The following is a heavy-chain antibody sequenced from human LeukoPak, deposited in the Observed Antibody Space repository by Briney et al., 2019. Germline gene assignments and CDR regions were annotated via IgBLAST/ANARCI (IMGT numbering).Heavy chain of an antibody. CDR2: IYTSGST. V-gene: IGHV4-61*02. CDR1: GGSISSGNFY. Sequence: PSETLSLTCTVSGGSISSGNFYWSWIRQPAGKGLEWIGRIYTSGSTSYNPSLESRVTISVDTSKNQFSLNLNSVTAADTAVYYCARLKSPDYFDYWGQGTLVTVSS. CDR3: ARLKSPDYFDY. J-gene: IGHJ4*02.